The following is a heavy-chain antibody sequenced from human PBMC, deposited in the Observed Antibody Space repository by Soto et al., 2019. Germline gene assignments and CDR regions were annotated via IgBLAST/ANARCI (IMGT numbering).Heavy chain of an antibody. CDR3: VRARYDEFWRIDY. CDR2: KHKSGSA. J-gene: IGHJ4*02. V-gene: IGHV4-30-4*01. D-gene: IGHD3-3*01. Sequence: QVQLQESGPGMVKPSETLSLTCTVSDGSISSGDYYWSWIRQPPGKGLEWIGYKHKSGSAYYNPSRKGRATRSIDTSMNQFSLKVNSMTAADTAVYYGVRARYDEFWRIDYWGQGTLVTVSS. CDR1: DGSISSGDYY.